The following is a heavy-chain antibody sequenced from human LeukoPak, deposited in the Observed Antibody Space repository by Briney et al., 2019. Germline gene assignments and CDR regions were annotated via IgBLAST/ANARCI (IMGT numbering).Heavy chain of an antibody. V-gene: IGHV4-30-4*01. CDR2: IYYSGST. D-gene: IGHD6-6*01. J-gene: IGHJ4*02. CDR1: GGSISGGDFY. Sequence: SQTLSLTCTVSGGSISGGDFYWSWIRQSPGRGLEWIGYIYYSGSTYYNPSLKSRVTISVDTSKNQFSLNLSSVTAADTAMYYCAREQLVGSRYFDYWGQGTLVTVSS. CDR3: AREQLVGSRYFDY.